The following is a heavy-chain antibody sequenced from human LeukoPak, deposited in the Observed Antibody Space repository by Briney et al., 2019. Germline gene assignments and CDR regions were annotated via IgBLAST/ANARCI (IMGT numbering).Heavy chain of an antibody. D-gene: IGHD6-19*01. CDR2: IYYSGST. Sequence: SETLSLTCTVSGGSTSGHYWSWIRQPPGKGLEWLGYIYYSGSTNYNPSLKSRVTISVDTSKNQFSLKLSSVTAADTAVYYCARRLDSSGWVNYWGQGTLVTVSS. J-gene: IGHJ4*02. CDR1: GGSTSGHY. CDR3: ARRLDSSGWVNY. V-gene: IGHV4-59*08.